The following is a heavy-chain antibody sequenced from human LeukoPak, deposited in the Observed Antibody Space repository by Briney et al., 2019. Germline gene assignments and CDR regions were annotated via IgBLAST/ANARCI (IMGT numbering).Heavy chain of an antibody. J-gene: IGHJ4*02. V-gene: IGHV1-8*01. D-gene: IGHD3-22*01. CDR1: GYTFTSYD. CDR3: ARDAARYYYDSSGYYLPDY. CDR2: MNPNSGNT. Sequence: ASVKVSCKASGYTFTSYDINWVRQATGQGLEWMGWMNPNSGNTGYAQKFQGRVTMTRNTSISTAYMELSSLRSEDTAVYYCARDAARYYYDSSGYYLPDYWGQGTLVTVSS.